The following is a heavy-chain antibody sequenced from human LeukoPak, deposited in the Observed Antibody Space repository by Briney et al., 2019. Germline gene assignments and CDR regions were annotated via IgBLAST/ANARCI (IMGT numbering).Heavy chain of an antibody. CDR3: AGGVYSSSTGVFDI. D-gene: IGHD6-6*01. CDR2: ISSSSSTI. CDR1: GFTFSSYS. V-gene: IGHV3-48*01. J-gene: IGHJ3*02. Sequence: GGSLRLSCAASGFTFSSYSMNWVRQAPGKGLEWVSYISSSSSTIYYADSVKGRFTISRDNAKNSLYLQMNSLRAEDTAVYYFAGGVYSSSTGVFDIWAQGKMVTVS.